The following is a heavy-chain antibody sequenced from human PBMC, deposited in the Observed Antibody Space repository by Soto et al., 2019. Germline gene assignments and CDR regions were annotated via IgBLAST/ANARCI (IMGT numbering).Heavy chain of an antibody. D-gene: IGHD3-22*01. V-gene: IGHV3-48*01. CDR3: ARPTYYYDSSGPPAY. CDR2: ISSSSSTI. J-gene: IGHJ4*02. CDR1: GFTFSSYS. Sequence: GGSLRLSCAASGFTFSSYSVNWVRQAPGKGLEWVSYISSSSSTIFYTDYVKGRFTVSRDNAKNSLYLQMNSLRAEDTAFYYCARPTYYYDSSGPPAYWGQGTLVTVSS.